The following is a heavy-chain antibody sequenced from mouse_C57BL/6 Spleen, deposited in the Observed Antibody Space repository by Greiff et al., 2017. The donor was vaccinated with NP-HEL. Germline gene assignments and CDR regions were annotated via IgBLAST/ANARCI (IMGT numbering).Heavy chain of an antibody. CDR2: ISSGSSTI. CDR1: GFTFSDYG. D-gene: IGHD1-1*01. V-gene: IGHV5-17*01. Sequence: EVKLEESGGGLVKPGGSLKLSCAASGFTFSDYGMHWVRQAPEKGLEWVAYISSGSSTIYYADTVKGRFTISRDNAKNTLFLQMTSLRSEDTAMYYCARCYYGSSYDPWFAYWGQGTLVTVSA. J-gene: IGHJ3*01. CDR3: ARCYYGSSYDPWFAY.